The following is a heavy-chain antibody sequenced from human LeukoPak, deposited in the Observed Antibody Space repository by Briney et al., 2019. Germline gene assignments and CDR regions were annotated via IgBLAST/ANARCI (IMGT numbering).Heavy chain of an antibody. CDR2: IIPIFGIA. V-gene: IGHV1-69*04. D-gene: IGHD6-6*01. CDR3: ARAVAARPFDP. Sequence: SVKVSCKASGGTFSSYAISWVRQAPGQGLEWMGRIIPIFGIANHAQKFQGRVTITADKSTSTAYMELSSLRSEDTAVYYCARAVAARPFDPWGQGTLVTVSS. CDR1: GGTFSSYA. J-gene: IGHJ5*02.